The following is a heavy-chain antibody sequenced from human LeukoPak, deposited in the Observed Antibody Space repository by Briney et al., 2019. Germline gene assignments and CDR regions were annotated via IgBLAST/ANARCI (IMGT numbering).Heavy chain of an antibody. CDR1: GGSISSYY. V-gene: IGHV4-59*08. Sequence: SETLSLTCTVSGGSISSYYWSWLRQPPGKGLEWIGYIYYSGSTNYNPSLKSRVTISVDTSKNQFSLKLSSVTAADTAVYYCARLFNRAQYDFWSGRSTRGAFDIWGQGTMVTVSS. CDR3: ARLFNRAQYDFWSGRSTRGAFDI. CDR2: IYYSGST. J-gene: IGHJ3*02. D-gene: IGHD3-3*01.